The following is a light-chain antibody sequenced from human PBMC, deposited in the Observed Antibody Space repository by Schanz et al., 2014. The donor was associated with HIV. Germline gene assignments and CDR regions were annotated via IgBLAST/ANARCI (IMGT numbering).Light chain of an antibody. CDR1: SSDVGGDDY. V-gene: IGLV2-8*01. CDR3: CSYAGTSTFVV. Sequence: QSVLTQPPSASGSPGQSVTISCTGTSSDVGGDDYVSWYQQHPGKAPKLVIYGVTKRPSGVPDRFSGSKSGNTASLTVSGLQAEDEADYYCCSYAGTSTFVVFGGGTKLTVL. J-gene: IGLJ2*01. CDR2: GVT.